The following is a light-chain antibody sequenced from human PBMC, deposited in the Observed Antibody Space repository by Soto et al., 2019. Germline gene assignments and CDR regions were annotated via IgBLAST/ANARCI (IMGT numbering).Light chain of an antibody. J-gene: IGKJ1*01. CDR3: QHYTSYSEA. V-gene: IGKV1-5*03. CDR1: QTISSW. CDR2: KAS. Sequence: TLSAYVGDGATIACRASQTISSWLAWYQQKPGKAPKLLIYKASTLKSGVPSRFSGSGSGTEFTLTISSLQPDDFATYYCQHYTSYSEAFGQGTKVDIK.